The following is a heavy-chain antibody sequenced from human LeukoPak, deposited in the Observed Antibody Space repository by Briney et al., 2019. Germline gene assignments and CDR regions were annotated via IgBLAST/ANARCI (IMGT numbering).Heavy chain of an antibody. V-gene: IGHV3-23*01. CDR3: AKTDMPNYYDSSGYYSSRVVYFDY. CDR2: ISGSGGST. J-gene: IGHJ4*02. D-gene: IGHD3-22*01. Sequence: GGSLRLSCAASGFTFSSYAMSRVRQAPGKGLEWVSAISGSGGSTYYADSVKGRFTISRDNSKNTLYLQMNSLRAEDTAVYYCAKTDMPNYYDSSGYYSSRVVYFDYWGQGTLVTVSS. CDR1: GFTFSSYA.